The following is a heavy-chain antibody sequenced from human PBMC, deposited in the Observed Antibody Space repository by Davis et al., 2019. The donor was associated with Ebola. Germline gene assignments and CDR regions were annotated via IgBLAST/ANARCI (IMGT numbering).Heavy chain of an antibody. CDR3: TTDRGVVVRPLFDS. D-gene: IGHD2-2*01. CDR2: IKSKIDGGTT. Sequence: GGSLRPSCGASGTTLIDARVGWSRQSPGKGLDWLGRIKSKIDGGTTDYPEPVKGRFTISRDDSINTVFLQMNSLRTEDTAMYYCTTDRGVVVRPLFDSWGQGTLVTVSS. CDR1: GTTLIDAR. J-gene: IGHJ4*02. V-gene: IGHV3-15*01.